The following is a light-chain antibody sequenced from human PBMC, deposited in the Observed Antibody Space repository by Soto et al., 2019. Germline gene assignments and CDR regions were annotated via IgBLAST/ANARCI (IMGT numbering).Light chain of an antibody. V-gene: IGKV3-15*01. CDR1: QSISSS. J-gene: IGKJ4*01. CDR3: QQYNNWNT. Sequence: IVMTQSPATLSVSPGERATLSCRASQSISSSLAWYQQKPGQAPRLLIYGASTRATGTPARFTGSGSGTEFTLTISSLQSEDFAVYYCQQYNNWNTFGGGTKVEIK. CDR2: GAS.